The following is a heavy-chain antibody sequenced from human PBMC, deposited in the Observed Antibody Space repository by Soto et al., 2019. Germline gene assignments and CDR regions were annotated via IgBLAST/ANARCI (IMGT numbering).Heavy chain of an antibody. CDR3: ARQPYDSTGYYYGA. Sequence: QLQLQESGPGLVKPSETLSLTCTVSGGSFSSSTYYWGWIRQPPGKGLEWIGSMYSGGNTYYNPSFKSRATVSVETSKNHFSLKLTSVTAADTAMYYCARQPYDSTGYYYGAWGQGTLVTVSS. D-gene: IGHD3-22*01. V-gene: IGHV4-39*01. J-gene: IGHJ5*02. CDR2: MYSGGNT. CDR1: GGSFSSSTYY.